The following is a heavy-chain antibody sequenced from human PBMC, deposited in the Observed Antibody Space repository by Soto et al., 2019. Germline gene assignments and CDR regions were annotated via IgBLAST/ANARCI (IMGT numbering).Heavy chain of an antibody. CDR2: VYYRGST. J-gene: IGHJ6*02. Sequence: SETLSLTCSVPGGSVTLTSYYWGWIRQPPGKGLEWIGNVYYRGSTNYNPSLKIRVTISVDTSKNQFSLSLKSVTAADTAVYYCASDYSGYSADPEYYGVEVWGQGTTVTVSS. D-gene: IGHD3-22*01. CDR1: GGSVTLTSYY. V-gene: IGHV4-39*01. CDR3: ASDYSGYSADPEYYGVEV.